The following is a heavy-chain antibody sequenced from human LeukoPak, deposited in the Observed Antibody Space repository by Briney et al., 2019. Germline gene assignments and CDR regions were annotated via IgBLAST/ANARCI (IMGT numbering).Heavy chain of an antibody. CDR1: GFTFSDYY. CDR3: ARSTTGTTSKFDY. V-gene: IGHV3-11*01. J-gene: IGHJ4*02. D-gene: IGHD1-1*01. Sequence: GGSLRLSCAASGFTFSDYYMSWIRQAPGKGLEGVSYIGSRGSTIYYADSVKGRFTISRDNAKNSLYLQMNSLRAEDTAVYYCARSTTGTTSKFDYWGQGTLVTVSS. CDR2: IGSRGSTI.